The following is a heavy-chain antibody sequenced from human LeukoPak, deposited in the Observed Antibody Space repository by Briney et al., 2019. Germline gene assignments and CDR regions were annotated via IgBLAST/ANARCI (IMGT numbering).Heavy chain of an antibody. CDR1: AVTFSGYP. V-gene: IGHV3-23*05. CDR3: AKDLRPDGINDFDH. Sequence: PGGCLRLSCAAAAVTFSGYPVNWVRQAPWKGLEWVLLIFASGSTTKYADSVKGRFTISRDNSKNTLYLQMNSLRAEDTAVYYCAKDLRPDGINDFDHWGQGTLVTVSS. CDR2: IFASGSTT. J-gene: IGHJ4*02. D-gene: IGHD1-1*01.